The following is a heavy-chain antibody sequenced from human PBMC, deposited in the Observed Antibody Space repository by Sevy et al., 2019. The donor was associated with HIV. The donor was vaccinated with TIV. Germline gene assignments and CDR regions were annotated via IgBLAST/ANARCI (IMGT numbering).Heavy chain of an antibody. D-gene: IGHD3-22*01. CDR2: ISGSGGST. CDR3: AKYPYDSSGYYFDY. V-gene: IGHV3-23*01. J-gene: IGHJ4*02. Sequence: GSLRLSCAASGFTFSSYAMSWVRQAPGKGLEWVSAISGSGGSTYYADSVKGRFTISRDNSKNTLYPQMNSLRAEDTAVYYCAKYPYDSSGYYFDYWGQGTLVTVSS. CDR1: GFTFSSYA.